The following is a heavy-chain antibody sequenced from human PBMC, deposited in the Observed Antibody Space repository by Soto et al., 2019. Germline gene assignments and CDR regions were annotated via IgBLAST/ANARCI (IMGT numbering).Heavy chain of an antibody. CDR3: AKDRITMIVVVIHFDY. CDR1: GFTFSSYA. D-gene: IGHD3-22*01. J-gene: IGHJ4*02. Sequence: GGSLRLSCAASGFTFSSYAMSWVRQAPGKGLEWVSAISGSGGSTYYADSVKGRFTITRDNSKNTLYLQMNSLRAEDTAVYYCAKDRITMIVVVIHFDYWGQGTLVTVSS. V-gene: IGHV3-23*01. CDR2: ISGSGGST.